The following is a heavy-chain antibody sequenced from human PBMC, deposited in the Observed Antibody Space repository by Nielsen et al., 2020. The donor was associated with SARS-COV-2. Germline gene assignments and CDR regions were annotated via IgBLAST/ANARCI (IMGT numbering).Heavy chain of an antibody. CDR2: ISSSSSTI. Sequence: WIRQPPGKGLEWVSYISSSSSTIYYADSVKGRFTISRDNAKNSLYLQMNSLRAEDTAVYYCARDRVVYVYYYGMDVWGQGTTVTVSS. D-gene: IGHD2-8*01. CDR3: ARDRVVYVYYYGMDV. V-gene: IGHV3-48*01. J-gene: IGHJ6*02.